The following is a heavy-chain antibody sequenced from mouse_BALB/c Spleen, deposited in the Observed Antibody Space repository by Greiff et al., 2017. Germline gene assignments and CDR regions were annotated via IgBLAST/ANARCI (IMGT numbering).Heavy chain of an antibody. Sequence: VQLKQSGAELVRSGASVKLSCTASGFNIKDYYMHWVKQRPEQGLEWIGWIDPENGDTEYAPKFQGKATMTADTSSNTAYLQLSSLTSEDTAVYYCQGGTARAYWGQGTTLTVSS. J-gene: IGHJ2*01. CDR2: IDPENGDT. CDR1: GFNIKDYY. CDR3: QGGTARAY. V-gene: IGHV14-4*02. D-gene: IGHD3-2*01.